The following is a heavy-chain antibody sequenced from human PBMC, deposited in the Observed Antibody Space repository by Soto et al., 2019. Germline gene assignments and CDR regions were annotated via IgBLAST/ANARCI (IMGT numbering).Heavy chain of an antibody. D-gene: IGHD6-19*01. V-gene: IGHV4-59*01. CDR1: GDSISSLY. J-gene: IGHJ4*02. CDR2: IYYSGSI. CDR3: AQSLWDTSGWKTAY. Sequence: QVQLQESGPGLVKPSETLSLTCTVSGDSISSLYWSWIRQPPGKGLEWIGYIYYSGSINYNPSLKSRVTISVAPSKIPFSLRLSSGTAAETAVYYCAQSLWDTSGWKTAYWGQGTLVTVSS.